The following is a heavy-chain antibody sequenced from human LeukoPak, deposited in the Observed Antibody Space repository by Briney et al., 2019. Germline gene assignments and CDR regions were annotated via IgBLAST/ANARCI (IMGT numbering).Heavy chain of an antibody. V-gene: IGHV1-46*01. CDR2: INTSGGST. D-gene: IGHD4-23*01. CDR3: ARSQGGNTLWFDP. J-gene: IGHJ5*02. Sequence: ASVKVSCKASGYTFTSYYMHWVRQAPGQGLEWMGIINTSGGSTTYAQKFQGRVSMARDTSTSTVYLEVSSLRSEDTAVYYCARSQGGNTLWFDPWGQGTLVTVSS. CDR1: GYTFTSYY.